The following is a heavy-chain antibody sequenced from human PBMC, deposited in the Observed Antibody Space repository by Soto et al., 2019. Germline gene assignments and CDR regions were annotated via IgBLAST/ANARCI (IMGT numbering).Heavy chain of an antibody. J-gene: IGHJ6*02. V-gene: IGHV1-18*04. CDR1: GYTFTSYG. CDR2: ISGYNGNT. D-gene: IGHD3-10*01. Sequence: QVQLVQSGAEVKKPGASVKVSCKASGYTFTSYGASWVRQAPGQALEWMGWISGYNGNTNYAQKLQGRVTMTTDTSTSAAYVELRSLRSADTAVYYCGRGGKYYYGSGRPYYYGMDVWGQGMTVTVSS. CDR3: GRGGKYYYGSGRPYYYGMDV.